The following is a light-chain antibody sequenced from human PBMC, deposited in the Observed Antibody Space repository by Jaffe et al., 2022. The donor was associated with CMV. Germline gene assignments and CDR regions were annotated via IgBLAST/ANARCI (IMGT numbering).Light chain of an antibody. Sequence: DIQVTQSPSALSASVGDRVTITCRASQDIRNWLAWYQQKPGKPPKLLIYKASSLQSGVPSRFSGSGSGTEFTLTISSLQPDDFATFYCQQYINYPLTFGGGTKVEIK. CDR3: QQYINYPLT. V-gene: IGKV1-5*03. CDR1: QDIRNW. CDR2: KAS. J-gene: IGKJ4*01.